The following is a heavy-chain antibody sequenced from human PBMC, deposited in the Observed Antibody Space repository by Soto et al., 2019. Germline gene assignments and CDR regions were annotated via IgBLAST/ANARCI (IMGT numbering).Heavy chain of an antibody. CDR2: IWYDGSNK. V-gene: IGHV3-33*03. CDR3: AKDRVSEHSSGWQQGH. Sequence: PLRLSCAAAGFTFSSYGMHWVRQAPGKGLAWVAVIWYDGSNKYYADSVKGRVTLSRDKSMNAQYLKMNSLRAEDTDGYYCAKDRVSEHSSGWQQGHWGQRTLVTVS. J-gene: IGHJ4*02. CDR1: GFTFSSYG. D-gene: IGHD6-19*01.